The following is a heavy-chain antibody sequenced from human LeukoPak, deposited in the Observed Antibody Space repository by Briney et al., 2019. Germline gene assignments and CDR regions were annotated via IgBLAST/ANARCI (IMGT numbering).Heavy chain of an antibody. D-gene: IGHD6-19*01. V-gene: IGHV3-23*01. J-gene: IGHJ5*02. CDR2: ISGSGGTT. Sequence: GGSLRLSCAASGFTFGPYAMSWVRQAPGKGLEWVSAISGSGGTTYYADSVKGRFTISSDNSKNTLYLQMNSLRADDTALYYCAKAYNTGWPRVWFDPWGQGTLLTVSS. CDR1: GFTFGPYA. CDR3: AKAYNTGWPRVWFDP.